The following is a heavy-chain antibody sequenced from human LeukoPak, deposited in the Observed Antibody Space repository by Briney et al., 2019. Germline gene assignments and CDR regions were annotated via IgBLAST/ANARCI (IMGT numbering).Heavy chain of an antibody. J-gene: IGHJ4*02. D-gene: IGHD3-22*01. CDR2: IYHSGST. Sequence: PSETLSLTCTVSGGSISSYYWSWIRQPPGKGLEWIGNIYHSGSTYYNPSLKSRGTISIDTSKNQFSLKLSSVTAADTAVYYCAGLQKTYYYDSSGYYNWGQGTLVTVSS. V-gene: IGHV4-59*04. CDR3: AGLQKTYYYDSSGYYN. CDR1: GGSISSYY.